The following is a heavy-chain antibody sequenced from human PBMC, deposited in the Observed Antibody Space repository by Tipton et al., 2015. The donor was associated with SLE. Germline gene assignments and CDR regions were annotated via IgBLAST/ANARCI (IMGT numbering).Heavy chain of an antibody. Sequence: TLSLTCTVSGGSIRSSSYYWGWTRQSPGKGLEWIGNIYYSGTTYYNPSLKSRVTMSVDTSKNQFSLRLSSVTAADTAVYYCARDWGAKWLQNPDYWGQGTLVTVSS. J-gene: IGHJ4*02. V-gene: IGHV4-39*07. CDR3: ARDWGAKWLQNPDY. CDR2: IYYSGTT. D-gene: IGHD5-24*01. CDR1: GGSIRSSSYY.